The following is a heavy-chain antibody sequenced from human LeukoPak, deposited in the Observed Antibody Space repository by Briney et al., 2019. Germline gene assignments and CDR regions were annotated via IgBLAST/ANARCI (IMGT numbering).Heavy chain of an antibody. J-gene: IGHJ4*02. D-gene: IGHD5-12*01. CDR3: AREPQWLPFDY. Sequence: PVGSLRLSCAASGVTFSSYEMNWVRQAPGKGLEWVSYISSSGSTIYYADSVKGRFTISRDNAKNSLYLQMNSLRAEDTAVYYCAREPQWLPFDYWGQGTLVTVSS. CDR1: GVTFSSYE. CDR2: ISSSGSTI. V-gene: IGHV3-48*03.